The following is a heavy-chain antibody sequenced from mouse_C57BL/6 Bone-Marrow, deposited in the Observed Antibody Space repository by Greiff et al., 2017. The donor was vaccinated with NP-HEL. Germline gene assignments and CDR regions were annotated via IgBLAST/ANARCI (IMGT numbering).Heavy chain of an antibody. V-gene: IGHV5-4*01. CDR3: ARDSSGDFDY. Sequence: EVKLVESGGGLVKPGGSLKLSCAASGFTFSSYAMSWVRQTPEKRLEWVATISDGGSYTYYPDNVKGRFTITRDNAKNNRYLQMRHLKSEDTAMYYCARDSSGDFDYWGQGTTLTVSS. CDR2: ISDGGSYT. J-gene: IGHJ2*01. CDR1: GFTFSSYA. D-gene: IGHD3-2*02.